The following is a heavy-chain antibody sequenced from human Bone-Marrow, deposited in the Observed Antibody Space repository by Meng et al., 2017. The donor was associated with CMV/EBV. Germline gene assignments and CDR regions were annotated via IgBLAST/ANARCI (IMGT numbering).Heavy chain of an antibody. D-gene: IGHD3/OR15-3a*01. J-gene: IGHJ3*02. Sequence: ASVKFSWKADGHTFTLYYIYWVRQAPGQGLEWMGWINPNTGGTDSAQRFQGRVSMTGDTSTSTAYLELSRLTSDDTALYYCARERGLGFRGLKDALAIWGQGTMVTGSS. CDR3: ARERGLGFRGLKDALAI. CDR2: INPNTGGT. V-gene: IGHV1-2*02. CDR1: GHTFTLYY.